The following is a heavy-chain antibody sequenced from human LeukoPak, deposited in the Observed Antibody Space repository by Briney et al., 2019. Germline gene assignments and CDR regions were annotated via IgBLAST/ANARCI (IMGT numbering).Heavy chain of an antibody. CDR1: GFSFSNNA. V-gene: IGHV3-23*01. D-gene: IGHD2-8*01. Sequence: GGSLRLSCAASGFSFSNNAMTWVRQAPGMGLEWVSVISGSGDNTYYAYPVKGRFTISRDNSKNPLYLQMSSLKAEDTAVYYCAKDGRWAGANCYMAVWGRGTTVTVSS. CDR3: AKDGRWAGANCYMAV. CDR2: ISGSGDNT. J-gene: IGHJ6*03.